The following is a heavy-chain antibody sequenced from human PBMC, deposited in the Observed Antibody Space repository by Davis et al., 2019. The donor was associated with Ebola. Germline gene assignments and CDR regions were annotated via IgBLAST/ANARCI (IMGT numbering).Heavy chain of an antibody. J-gene: IGHJ5*02. CDR3: ARDLTAGTGWFDP. CDR1: GYTFTSYA. V-gene: IGHV1-3*01. D-gene: IGHD6-13*01. Sequence: AASVKVSCKASGYTFTSYAMHWVRQAPGQRLEWMGWINAGNGNTKYSQKFQGRVTMTTDTSTSTAYMELRSLRSDDTAVYYCARDLTAGTGWFDPWGQGTLVTVSS. CDR2: INAGNGNT.